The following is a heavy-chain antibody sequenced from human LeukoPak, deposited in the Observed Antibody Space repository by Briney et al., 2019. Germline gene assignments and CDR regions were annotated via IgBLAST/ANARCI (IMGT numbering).Heavy chain of an antibody. Sequence: ASVKVSCKASGYTFTGYYMHWVRQAPGQGLEWMGRINPNGGGTNYAQKFQGRVTMTRDTSISTAYMELSRLRSDDTAVYYCASYRRGFLALDYWGQGTLVTVSS. J-gene: IGHJ4*02. CDR2: INPNGGGT. CDR3: ASYRRGFLALDY. V-gene: IGHV1-2*06. D-gene: IGHD4-11*01. CDR1: GYTFTGYY.